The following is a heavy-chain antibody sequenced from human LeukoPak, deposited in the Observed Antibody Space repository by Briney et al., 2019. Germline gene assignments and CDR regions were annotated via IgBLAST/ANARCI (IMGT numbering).Heavy chain of an antibody. CDR3: ARDGPAYTSRWYDYYYGLDV. J-gene: IGHJ6*02. D-gene: IGHD2-2*01. V-gene: IGHV4-59*01. Sequence: SETLSLTCTVSGDSIGSYFLSWIRQSPGKGLEWIGHIYHSGSTNYNPSLKSRVTISIDTSKNQFSLKLTSVTSADTAVYYCARDGPAYTSRWYDYYYGLDVWGQGTTVTVSS. CDR1: GDSIGSYF. CDR2: IYHSGST.